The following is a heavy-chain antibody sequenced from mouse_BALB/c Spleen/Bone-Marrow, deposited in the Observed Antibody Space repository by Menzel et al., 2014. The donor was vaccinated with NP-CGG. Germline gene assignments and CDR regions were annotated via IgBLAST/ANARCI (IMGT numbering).Heavy chain of an antibody. CDR2: IIGGSSYT. D-gene: IGHD2-4*01. V-gene: IGHV5-9-2*01. Sequence: EVQLVESGGGLVKSGGSLKLSCAASGFTFNSYGMSWVRQAPEKRLEWAATIIGGSSYTFYPDSVKGRFAISRDNAKNNLYLQLSSLRSEDTALYCCARHAYYDQTEVAFVYWGQGTLVTVSA. J-gene: IGHJ3*01. CDR1: GFTFNSYG. CDR3: ARHAYYDQTEVAFVY.